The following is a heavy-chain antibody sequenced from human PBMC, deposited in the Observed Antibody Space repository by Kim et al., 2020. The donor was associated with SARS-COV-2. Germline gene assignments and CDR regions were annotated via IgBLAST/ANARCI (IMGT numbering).Heavy chain of an antibody. CDR3: ASTITGSFDWFDP. CDR1: GGSISSSSDY. V-gene: IGHV4-39*01. Sequence: SETLSLTCTVSGGSISSSSDYWGWIRQPPGKGLEWIGSIYYSGSTYYNPSLKRRVTISVDTSKNQFSLKLSSVTAADTAVYYCASTITGSFDWFDPWGQGTLVTVSS. CDR2: IYYSGST. J-gene: IGHJ5*02. D-gene: IGHD1-20*01.